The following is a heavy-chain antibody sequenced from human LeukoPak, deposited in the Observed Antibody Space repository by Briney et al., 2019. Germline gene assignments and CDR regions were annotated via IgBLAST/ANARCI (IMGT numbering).Heavy chain of an antibody. CDR2: IYTSGST. CDR1: GGSINDNTYY. V-gene: IGHV4-61*02. D-gene: IGHD3-22*01. Sequence: TLSLTCAVSGGSINDNTYYWSWIRQPAGKGLEWIGRIYTSGSTNYNPSLKSRVSISLDTSKNQFSLKLTSVTAADTAVYYCAGHAIAETMREYWGERTLAPVSS. CDR3: AGHAIAETMREY. J-gene: IGHJ4*02.